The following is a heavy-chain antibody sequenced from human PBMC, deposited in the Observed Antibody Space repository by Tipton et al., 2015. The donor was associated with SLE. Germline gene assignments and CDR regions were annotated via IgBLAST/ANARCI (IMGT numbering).Heavy chain of an antibody. D-gene: IGHD2-2*01. CDR3: ARDLPSSSSRSFDY. Sequence: SLRLSCAASGFTFSSYEMNWVRQAPGKGLEWVSYISSSGSTIYYADSVKGRFTISRDNAKNSLYLQMNSLRAEDTAVYYCARDLPSSSSRSFDYWGQGTLVTVSS. CDR2: ISSSGSTI. V-gene: IGHV3-48*03. CDR1: GFTFSSYE. J-gene: IGHJ4*02.